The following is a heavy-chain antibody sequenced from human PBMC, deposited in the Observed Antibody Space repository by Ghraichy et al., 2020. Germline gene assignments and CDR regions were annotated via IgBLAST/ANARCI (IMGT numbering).Heavy chain of an antibody. Sequence: SETLSLTCTVSGGSISSYYWSWTRQPPGKGLEWIGYIYYSVSTNYNPSLKSRVTISVDTSKNQFSLKLTSVTAAATAVYYCARHRLSAVALSNFYYWCLLTLVTASS. CDR2: IYYSVST. J-gene: IGHJ4*02. CDR3: ARHRLSAVALSNFYY. V-gene: IGHV4-59*08. CDR1: GGSISSYY. D-gene: IGHD5-18*01.